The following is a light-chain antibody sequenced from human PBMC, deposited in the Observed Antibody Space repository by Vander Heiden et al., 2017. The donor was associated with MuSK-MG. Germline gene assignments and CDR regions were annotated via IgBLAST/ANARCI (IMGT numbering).Light chain of an antibody. J-gene: IGLJ2*01. Sequence: QSVLTQPPSASGTPGQRVTISCSGCSSPLGSNDVYWYQKRPGTAPRLLIYRNDKRPSGVPDRFSGSKSGTSASLAISGLRAEDEADYYCAAWDDSMSAAVFGGGTKLTVL. V-gene: IGLV1-47*01. CDR1: SSPLGSND. CDR2: RND. CDR3: AAWDDSMSAAV.